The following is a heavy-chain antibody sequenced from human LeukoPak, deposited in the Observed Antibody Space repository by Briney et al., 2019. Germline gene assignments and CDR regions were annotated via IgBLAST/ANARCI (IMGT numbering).Heavy chain of an antibody. CDR3: ASGISSGRGLGFREVYYYYGMDV. D-gene: IGHD3-10*01. J-gene: IGHJ6*02. V-gene: IGHV4-39*01. CDR1: GGSISSSSYY. CDR2: IYYSGST. Sequence: SETLSLTCTVSGGSISSSSYYWGWIRQPPGKGLEWIGSIYYSGSTYYNPSLKRRVTICVDTSKNQFSLKLSSVTAADTAVYYCASGISSGRGLGFREVYYYYGMDVWGRGTTVTVSS.